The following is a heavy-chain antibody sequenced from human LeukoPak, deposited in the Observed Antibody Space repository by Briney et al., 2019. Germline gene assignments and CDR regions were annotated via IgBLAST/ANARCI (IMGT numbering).Heavy chain of an antibody. D-gene: IGHD3/OR15-3a*01. Sequence: WASVKVSCKASGGTFSSYAISWVRQAPGQGLEWMGRIIPILGIANYAQKFQGRVTMTRDTSTSTVYMELSSLRSEDTAVYYCARTQDWSHIANFDYWGQGTLVTVSS. J-gene: IGHJ4*02. CDR3: ARTQDWSHIANFDY. CDR2: IIPILGIA. CDR1: GGTFSSYA. V-gene: IGHV1-69*04.